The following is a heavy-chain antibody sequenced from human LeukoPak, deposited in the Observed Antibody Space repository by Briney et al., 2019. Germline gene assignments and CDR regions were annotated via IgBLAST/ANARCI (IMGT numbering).Heavy chain of an antibody. CDR3: ASAVYDSSGYYYDY. J-gene: IGHJ4*02. CDR2: INPNSGGT. Sequence: ASVKVSCKASGYTFTGYYMHWVRQAPGQGLEWVGRINPNSGGTNYAQKFQGRVTMTRDTSISTAYMELSRLRSDDTAVYYCASAVYDSSGYYYDYWGQRTLVTVSS. CDR1: GYTFTGYY. V-gene: IGHV1-2*06. D-gene: IGHD3-22*01.